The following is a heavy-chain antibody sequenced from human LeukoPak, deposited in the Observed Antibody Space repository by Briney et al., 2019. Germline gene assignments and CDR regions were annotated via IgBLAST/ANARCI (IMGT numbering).Heavy chain of an antibody. J-gene: IGHJ4*02. D-gene: IGHD3-22*01. CDR3: AIDHTTTMIVVVIWGNYFDY. CDR2: ISYDGSNK. CDR1: GFTFSSYA. Sequence: GGSLRLSCAASGFTFSSYAMHWVRQAPGKGLEGVAVISYDGSNKYYADSVKGRFTISRDNSKNTLYLQMNSLRAEDTAVYYCAIDHTTTMIVVVIWGNYFDYWGQGTLVTVSS. V-gene: IGHV3-30-3*01.